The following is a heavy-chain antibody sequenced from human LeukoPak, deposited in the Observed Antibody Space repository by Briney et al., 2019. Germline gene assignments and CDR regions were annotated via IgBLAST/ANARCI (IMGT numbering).Heavy chain of an antibody. J-gene: IGHJ4*02. V-gene: IGHV3-7*01. Sequence: GGSLRLSCAASGFTFSSYWMSWVRQAPGKGPEWVANIKQDGSEKYYVDSVKGRFTISRDNAKNSLYLQMNSLRAEDTAVYYCARDKRRDYFDYWGQGTLVTVSS. D-gene: IGHD5-24*01. CDR2: IKQDGSEK. CDR1: GFTFSSYW. CDR3: ARDKRRDYFDY.